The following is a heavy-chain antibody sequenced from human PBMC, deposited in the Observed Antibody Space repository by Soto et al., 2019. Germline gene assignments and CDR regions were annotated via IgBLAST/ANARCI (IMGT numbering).Heavy chain of an antibody. Sequence: QVQLVQSGAEVKKPGSSVKVSCKASVGTFSSYAISWVRQAPGQGLEWMGGIIPIFGTANYAQKFQGRVTITADETTSTDYMEPSSLRSEDTAVYYCARAQAPRGVTTVDTRPFDYWGQGNLVTVSS. CDR2: IIPIFGTA. J-gene: IGHJ4*02. CDR3: ARAQAPRGVTTVDTRPFDY. V-gene: IGHV1-69*12. D-gene: IGHD4-17*01. CDR1: VGTFSSYA.